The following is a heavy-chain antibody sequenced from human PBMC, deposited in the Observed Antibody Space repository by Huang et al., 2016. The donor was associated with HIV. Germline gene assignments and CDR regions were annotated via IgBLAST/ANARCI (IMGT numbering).Heavy chain of an antibody. CDR1: GFSFNNYV. CDR2: IYPVDSYT. D-gene: IGHD3-22*01. Sequence: EVQLAQSGPEVKKPGESLKISCTGSGFSFNNYVIGWVRQMPGKGLEWMGMIYPVDSYTQYSPCFQGQVTISADKSISTAYLQWSSLKASDTAMYYCVRSTSGYYYRTDYWGQGTLVTVSS. J-gene: IGHJ4*02. CDR3: VRSTSGYYYRTDY. V-gene: IGHV5-51*01.